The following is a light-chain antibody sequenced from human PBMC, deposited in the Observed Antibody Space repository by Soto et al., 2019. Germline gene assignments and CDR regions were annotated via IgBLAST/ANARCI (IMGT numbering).Light chain of an antibody. Sequence: EIVLTQSPGTLSLSPGERATLSCRASQSVAANYLAWYQQKPGRAPRLLIYGAFNRATDIADRISGSGSGTDFSLTISRLEPEDFAVYYCQQYGGSPYTFGPGTKLEIK. V-gene: IGKV3-20*01. CDR1: QSVAANY. CDR3: QQYGGSPYT. J-gene: IGKJ2*01. CDR2: GAF.